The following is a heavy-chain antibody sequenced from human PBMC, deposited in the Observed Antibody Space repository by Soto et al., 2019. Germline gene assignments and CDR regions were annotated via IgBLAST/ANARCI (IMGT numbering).Heavy chain of an antibody. V-gene: IGHV1-46*03. Sequence: ASVKVSCKASGYTFTNYYIHLVRQAPVQGLERLGMINPSGGSTTYAQKFQGRVTLTRDTSTSTVYMKVTGLISEDTAVDYCATAMISARRLNYWGQGTQLTVSP. J-gene: IGHJ4*02. D-gene: IGHD6-25*01. CDR3: ATAMISARRLNY. CDR1: GYTFTNYY. CDR2: INPSGGST.